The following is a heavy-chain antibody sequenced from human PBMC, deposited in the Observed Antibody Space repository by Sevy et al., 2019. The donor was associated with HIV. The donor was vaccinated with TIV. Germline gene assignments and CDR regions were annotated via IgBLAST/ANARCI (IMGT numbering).Heavy chain of an antibody. D-gene: IGHD4-17*01. CDR2: ISYDGSDK. CDR1: GFTFSSYT. V-gene: IGHV3-30-3*01. J-gene: IGHJ6*02. CDR3: ARPRANYVDHYFFYAMDV. Sequence: GGSLRLSCAVSGFTFSSYTMHWVRQAPGKGLEWVALISYDGSDKFYADSVKGRFTITRDNFKNTLYLQMNGLTTEDTAVYYCARPRANYVDHYFFYAMDVWGQGTTVTVSS.